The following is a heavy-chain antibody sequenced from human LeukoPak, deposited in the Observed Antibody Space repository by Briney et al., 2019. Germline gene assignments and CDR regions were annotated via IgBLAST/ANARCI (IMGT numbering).Heavy chain of an antibody. CDR3: VMVRGVIMLYYYYYMDV. V-gene: IGHV4-39*07. Sequence: SETLSLTCTVSGGSISSSSYYWGWIRQPPGKGLEWIGSIYYSGSTYYNPSLKSRVTISVDTSKNQFSLKLSSVTAADTAVYYCVMVRGVIMLYYYYYMDVWGKGTTVTVSS. CDR2: IYYSGST. J-gene: IGHJ6*03. CDR1: GGSISSSSYY. D-gene: IGHD3-10*01.